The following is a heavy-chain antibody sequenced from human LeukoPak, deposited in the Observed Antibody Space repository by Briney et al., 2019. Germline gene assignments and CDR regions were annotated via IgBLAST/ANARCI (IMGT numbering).Heavy chain of an antibody. J-gene: IGHJ6*03. CDR3: ARGPGGYGRYYMDV. CDR1: GFTFSSYA. Sequence: GGSLRLSCAASGFTFSSYAMHWVRQAPGKGLEWVAVISYDGSNKYYADSVKGRFTISRDNSKNTLYLQMNSLRAEDTAVYYCARGPGGYGRYYMDVWGKGTTVTVSS. V-gene: IGHV3-30*01. D-gene: IGHD5-18*01. CDR2: ISYDGSNK.